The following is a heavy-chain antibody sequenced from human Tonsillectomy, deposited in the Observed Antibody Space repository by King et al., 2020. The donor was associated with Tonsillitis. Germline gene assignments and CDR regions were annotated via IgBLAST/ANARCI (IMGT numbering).Heavy chain of an antibody. D-gene: IGHD6-19*01. Sequence: VQLVESGGGVVQPGRSLRLSCAASGFTFSSYAMHWVRQAPGKGLEWVAVISYDGSNKYYADSVKGRFTISSKNSKNTLYLRMNSLRAEDTAVYDCAKTLLLCRVGLKVAGTGNIDYWGQGTLVTVSS. J-gene: IGHJ4*02. CDR1: GFTFSSYA. V-gene: IGHV3-30-3*02. CDR2: ISYDGSNK. CDR3: AKTLLLCRVGLKVAGTGNIDY.